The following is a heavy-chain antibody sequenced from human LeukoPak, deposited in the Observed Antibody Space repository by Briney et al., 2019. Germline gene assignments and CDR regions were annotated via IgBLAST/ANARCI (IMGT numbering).Heavy chain of an antibody. J-gene: IGHJ4*02. CDR1: GFTFSSYA. V-gene: IGHV3-23*01. CDR3: AKDAPVNIVVVPAANS. D-gene: IGHD2-2*01. CDR2: ISGSGGST. Sequence: GGSLRLSCAASGFTFSSYARSWVRQAPGKGLERVSAISGSGGSTYYADSVKGRFTISRDNSKNTLYLQMNSLRAEDTAVYYCAKDAPVNIVVVPAANSWGQGTLVTVSS.